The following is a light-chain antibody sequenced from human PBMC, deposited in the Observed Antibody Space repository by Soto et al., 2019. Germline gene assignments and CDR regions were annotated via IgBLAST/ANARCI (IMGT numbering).Light chain of an antibody. V-gene: IGKV3-20*01. CDR1: QSVTSNY. CDR2: DTS. Sequence: EIVLTQSPGTLSLSPGERATLSCRASQSVTSNYLAWYQQKPGRAPGLLIYDTSTRASGVPDRFSGSGSGTEFTLTISRLEPEDFAVYYCQQYGTSPPTFGQGTKVDFK. CDR3: QQYGTSPPT. J-gene: IGKJ1*01.